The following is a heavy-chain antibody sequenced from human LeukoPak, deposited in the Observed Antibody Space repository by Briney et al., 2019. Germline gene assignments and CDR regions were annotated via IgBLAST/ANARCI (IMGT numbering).Heavy chain of an antibody. J-gene: IGHJ4*02. D-gene: IGHD2-15*01. CDR3: ARQLGYCSGGSCYRGPPGGY. Sequence: SETLSLTCAVYGGSFSGYYWSWIRQPPGKGLEWIGEINHSGSTNYNPCLKSQDAILIGTYKNQFSLKLRSVSAADTAVYYCARQLGYCSGGSCYRGPPGGYWGQATL. CDR1: GGSFSGYY. CDR2: INHSGST. V-gene: IGHV4-34*01.